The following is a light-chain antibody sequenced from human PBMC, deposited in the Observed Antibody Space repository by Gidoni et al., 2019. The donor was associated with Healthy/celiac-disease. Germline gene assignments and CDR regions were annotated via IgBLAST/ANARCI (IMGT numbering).Light chain of an antibody. Sequence: DIQMTQSPSSLSASVGDRVTITCRASQSISSYLNWYQQKPGKAPKLLIYAASSLQSGVPSWCSCSGSGTDFTLTISSLQPEDFATYYCQQSYSTLTFGGGTKVEIK. CDR2: AAS. J-gene: IGKJ4*01. CDR1: QSISSY. CDR3: QQSYSTLT. V-gene: IGKV1-39*01.